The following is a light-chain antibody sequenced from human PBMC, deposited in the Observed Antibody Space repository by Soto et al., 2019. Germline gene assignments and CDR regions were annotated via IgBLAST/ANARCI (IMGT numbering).Light chain of an antibody. J-gene: IGKJ4*01. CDR1: QSVRSNY. CDR3: QQYGSSPLT. V-gene: IGKV3-20*01. CDR2: DAS. Sequence: EIVLTQSPGTLSLSPGERATLSCRAIQSVRSNYLAWYQQKPGQAPRFLIYDASSRATGIPDRFSGSGSGTDFTLTISRLEPEDFAVYYCQQYGSSPLTFGGGTKV.